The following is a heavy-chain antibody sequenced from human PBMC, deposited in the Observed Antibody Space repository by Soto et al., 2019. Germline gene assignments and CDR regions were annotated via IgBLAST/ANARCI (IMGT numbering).Heavy chain of an antibody. CDR3: ARDRVVLWPGGMDV. V-gene: IGHV3-33*01. CDR2: IWYDGSNK. J-gene: IGHJ6*02. D-gene: IGHD3-22*01. Sequence: QVQLVESGGGVVQPGRSLRLSCAASGFTFSSYGMHWVRQAPGKGLEWVAVIWYDGSNKYYADSVKGRFTISRDNSKNTRYLQMNSLRAEDTAVYYGARDRVVLWPGGMDVWGQGTTVTVSS. CDR1: GFTFSSYG.